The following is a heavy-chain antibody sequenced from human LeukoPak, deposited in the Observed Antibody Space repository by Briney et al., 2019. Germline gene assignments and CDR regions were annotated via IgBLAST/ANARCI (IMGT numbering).Heavy chain of an antibody. V-gene: IGHV3-7*01. D-gene: IGHD2-2*01. CDR2: ITQDGSEK. CDR1: GFTFSSYW. Sequence: GGSLRLSCAASGFTFSSYWTSWVRQAPGKGLEWVANITQDGSEKYYVDSVKGRFTISRDNAKNSLYLQMNSLRAEDTAVYYCARDHCSSTSCYNYYYYYMDVWGKGTTVTVSS. CDR3: ARDHCSSTSCYNYYYYYMDV. J-gene: IGHJ6*03.